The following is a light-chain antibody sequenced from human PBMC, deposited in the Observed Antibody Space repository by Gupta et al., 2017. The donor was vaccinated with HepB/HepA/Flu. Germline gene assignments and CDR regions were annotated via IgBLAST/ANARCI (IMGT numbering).Light chain of an antibody. CDR1: SGNSTYT. CDR3: DTSDTNSRV. CDR2: LESGRSY. J-gene: IGLJ3*02. V-gene: IGLV4-60*02. Sequence: PVLPHSSLASASLGSSVKITCTLSSGNSTYTITWSQQQPGEAARYLMELESGRSYKKVSGVPYRFTGCSSGADRHRTLSNRQDEDEDDYYCDTSDTNSRVFGGGTRLTVL.